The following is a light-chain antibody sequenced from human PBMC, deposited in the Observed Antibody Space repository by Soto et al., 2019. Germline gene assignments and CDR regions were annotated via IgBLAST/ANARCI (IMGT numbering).Light chain of an antibody. CDR3: QQRTRWPMT. V-gene: IGKV3-11*01. J-gene: IGKJ5*01. Sequence: EIVLTQSPATLSLSPGERATLSCRASQSVSSYLAWYQQKPGQAPRPLIYDASKRATGVPDRISGSGSGTDYTLTISSLEPEDFAVYYCQQRTRWPMTFGQGTRLEIK. CDR2: DAS. CDR1: QSVSSY.